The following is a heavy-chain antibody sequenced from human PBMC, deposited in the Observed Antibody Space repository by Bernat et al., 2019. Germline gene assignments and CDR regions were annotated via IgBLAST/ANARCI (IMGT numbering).Heavy chain of an antibody. V-gene: IGHV3-7*01. J-gene: IGHJ4*02. CDR1: GFTFSTYW. Sequence: EVRLVESGGGLVQPGGSLRLSCAASGFTFSTYWMSWVRQAPGKGLEWVAAIKGDGSGKSYLDSVTDRFIISRDNAKNSLYLQMNSVKVEDTAVYYCATYNDGTGDYFDNWGQGTLVTVSS. D-gene: IGHD1-14*01. CDR3: ATYNDGTGDYFDN. CDR2: IKGDGSGK.